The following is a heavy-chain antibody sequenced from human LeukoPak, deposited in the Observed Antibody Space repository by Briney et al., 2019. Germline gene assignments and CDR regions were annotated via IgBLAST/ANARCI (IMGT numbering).Heavy chain of an antibody. CDR2: INHSGST. CDR3: ARSPPPGATAYGVVDY. Sequence: PSETLSLTCAVYGGSFSNYFWSWIRQPPGKGLEWIGEINHSGSTNYSPSLKSRVTISVDTSKKQFSLKVRSVTAADTAVYYCARSPPPGATAYGVVDYWGQGILVTVSS. D-gene: IGHD3-3*01. CDR1: GGSFSNYF. J-gene: IGHJ4*02. V-gene: IGHV4-34*01.